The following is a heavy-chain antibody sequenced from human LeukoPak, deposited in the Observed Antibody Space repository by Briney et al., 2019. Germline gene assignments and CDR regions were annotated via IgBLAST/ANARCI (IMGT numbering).Heavy chain of an antibody. D-gene: IGHD4-17*01. V-gene: IGHV3-74*01. CDR1: GFTFSSYW. J-gene: IGHJ4*02. CDR2: INSDGSST. CDR3: ARDPVNGDHFDY. Sequence: GGSLRLSCPASGFTFSSYWKHWVRQAPGKGLVWVSRINSDGSSTSYADSVKGRFTISRDNAKSTLYLQMNSLRAEDTAVYYCARDPVNGDHFDYWGQGDLVTVSS.